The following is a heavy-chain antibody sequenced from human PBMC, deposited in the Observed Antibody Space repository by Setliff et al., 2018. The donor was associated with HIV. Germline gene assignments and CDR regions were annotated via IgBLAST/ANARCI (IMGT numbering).Heavy chain of an antibody. J-gene: IGHJ4*02. CDR3: ARTYTGHDSRSLYLAY. Sequence: PSETLSLTCSISGGSISFYYWNWLRQTPGKGLEWIAYTFDNGNTHYNPSLESRVTLSLDTSRNLFSLRLASVTAADTAVYYCARTYTGHDSRSLYLAYWGQGTLVTVSS. CDR2: TFDNGNT. CDR1: GGSISFYY. D-gene: IGHD5-12*01. V-gene: IGHV4-59*01.